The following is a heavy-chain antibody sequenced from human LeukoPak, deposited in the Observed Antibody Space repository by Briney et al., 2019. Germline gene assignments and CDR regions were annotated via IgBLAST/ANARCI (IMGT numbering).Heavy chain of an antibody. V-gene: IGHV1-2*02. D-gene: IGHD3-10*01. Sequence: ASVKVSCKASGYTFTGYYMHWVRQAPGQGLEWMGWINPNSGGTNYAQKFQGRVTMTKDTSISTAYMELSRLRSDDTAVYYCARGTMVRGVIHYYYYMDVWGKGTTVTVSS. J-gene: IGHJ6*03. CDR2: INPNSGGT. CDR3: ARGTMVRGVIHYYYYMDV. CDR1: GYTFTGYY.